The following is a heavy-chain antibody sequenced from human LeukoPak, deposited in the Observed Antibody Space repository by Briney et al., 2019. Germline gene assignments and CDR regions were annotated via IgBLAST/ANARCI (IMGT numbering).Heavy chain of an antibody. D-gene: IGHD3-22*01. Sequence: ASVKVSCKASGYSFSSFGITWVRQAPGQGLEWMGWISAYTGNAEYAQKFQGRVTLTTDTSTNTAYMELGSLMSDDTAVYYCARYRLSDSPINWFGPWGQGTLVTVSS. CDR2: ISAYTGNA. J-gene: IGHJ5*02. CDR1: GYSFSSFG. CDR3: ARYRLSDSPINWFGP. V-gene: IGHV1-18*01.